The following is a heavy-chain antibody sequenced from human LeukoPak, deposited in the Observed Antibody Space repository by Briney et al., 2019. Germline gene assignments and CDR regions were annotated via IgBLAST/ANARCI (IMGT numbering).Heavy chain of an antibody. CDR3: ARADSSGYYSGAFDI. V-gene: IGHV1-18*01. Sequence: ASVKVSCKASGYTFTSYGISWVPQAPGQGLEWMGWISAYNGNTNYAQKLQGRVTMTTDTSTSTAYMGLRSLRSDDTAVYYCARADSSGYYSGAFDIWGQGTMVTVSS. J-gene: IGHJ3*02. CDR2: ISAYNGNT. CDR1: GYTFTSYG. D-gene: IGHD3-22*01.